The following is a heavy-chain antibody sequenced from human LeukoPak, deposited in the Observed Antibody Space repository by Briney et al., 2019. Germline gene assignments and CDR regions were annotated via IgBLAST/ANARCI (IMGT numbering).Heavy chain of an antibody. CDR3: AKGAREPPNYYGSGSYWALFDY. D-gene: IGHD3-10*01. CDR2: ISGSGGST. J-gene: IGHJ4*02. V-gene: IGHV3-23*01. Sequence: GGSLRLSCAASGFTFSSYAMSWVRQAPGKGLEWVSAISGSGGSTYYADSVKGRFTITRDNSKNRLYLQMNSLRAEDTAVYYCAKGAREPPNYYGSGSYWALFDYWGQGTLVTVSS. CDR1: GFTFSSYA.